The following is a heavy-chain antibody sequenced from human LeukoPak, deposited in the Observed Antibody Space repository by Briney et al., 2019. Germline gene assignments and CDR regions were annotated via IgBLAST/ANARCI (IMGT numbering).Heavy chain of an antibody. V-gene: IGHV4-38-2*02. CDR3: ARYDVWGSYRAFDY. J-gene: IGHJ4*02. Sequence: PSETLSLTCTVSNYSISTDYYWGWIRQPPGKGLEGIGTMYHSGSTYYNPSLKSRVTISVDTSKNQFSLKLSSVTAADTAVYYCARYDVWGSYRAFDYWGQGTLVTVSS. CDR1: NYSISTDYY. D-gene: IGHD3-16*02. CDR2: MYHSGST.